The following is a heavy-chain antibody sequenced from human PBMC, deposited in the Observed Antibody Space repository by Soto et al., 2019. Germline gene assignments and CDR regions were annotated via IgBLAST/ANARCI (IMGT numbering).Heavy chain of an antibody. D-gene: IGHD3-16*01. CDR2: ISYDGKQT. V-gene: IGHV3-30*04. J-gene: IGHJ2*01. CDR3: ARDGWGSNWYFDL. CDR1: GFTFSSYA. Sequence: PGGSLRLSCAASGFTFSSYAMHWVRQAPGKGLEWVAVISYDGKQTYYADSVKGRFTISKDKSKRTLFLQMNSLRVDDTAVYYCARDGWGSNWYFDLWGRGTLVTVS.